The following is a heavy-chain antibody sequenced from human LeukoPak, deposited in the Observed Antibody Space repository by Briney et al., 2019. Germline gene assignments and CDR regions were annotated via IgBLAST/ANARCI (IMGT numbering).Heavy chain of an antibody. CDR2: IKSKTDGGTT. CDR1: GFSFSNAW. D-gene: IGHD6-6*01. CDR3: ATDSSSSSYY. Sequence: GSLRLSCAASGFSFSNAWMSWVRQAPGKGLEWVGRIKSKTDGGTTEYVAPVKGRLNISRDDSKNTLYLQMNSLKTEDTAVYYCATDSSSSSYYWGQGTLVTVSS. V-gene: IGHV3-15*01. J-gene: IGHJ4*02.